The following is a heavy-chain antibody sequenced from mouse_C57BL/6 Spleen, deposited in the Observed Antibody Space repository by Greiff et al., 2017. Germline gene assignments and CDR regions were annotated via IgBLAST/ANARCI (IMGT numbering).Heavy chain of an antibody. Sequence: EVKLVESGGGLVQPGGSLKLSCAASGFTFSDYGMAWVRQAPRKGPEWVAFISNLAYSNYYADTVTGRFTISRENAKNTLYLEMSSLRSEDTAMYYCARQGGSGYSFAYWGQGTLVTVSA. D-gene: IGHD3-2*02. V-gene: IGHV5-15*01. CDR3: ARQGGSGYSFAY. CDR2: ISNLAYSN. J-gene: IGHJ3*01. CDR1: GFTFSDYG.